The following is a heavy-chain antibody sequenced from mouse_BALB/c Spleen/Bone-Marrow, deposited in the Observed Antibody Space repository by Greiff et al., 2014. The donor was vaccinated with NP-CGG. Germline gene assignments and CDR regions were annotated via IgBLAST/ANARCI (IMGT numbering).Heavy chain of an antibody. V-gene: IGHV3-1*02. Sequence: EVKLVESGPDLVKPSQSLSLTCTVAGYSITSGYGWHWIRQFPGNKLEWMGHIHYSGSTNYNPSLQSRISITRGTSKNQFFLQLNSVTTEDTATYYCVRETTVVADFDYWGQGTTLTVSS. CDR1: GYSITSGYG. D-gene: IGHD1-1*01. CDR3: VRETTVVADFDY. J-gene: IGHJ2*01. CDR2: IHYSGST.